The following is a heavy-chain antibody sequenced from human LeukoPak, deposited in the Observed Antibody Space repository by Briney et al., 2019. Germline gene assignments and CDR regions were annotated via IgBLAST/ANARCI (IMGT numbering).Heavy chain of an antibody. Sequence: ASVKVSRKASGYTFTSYYMHWVRQAPGQGLEWMGIINPSGGSTSYAQKFQGRVTMTRDMSTSTVYMELSSLRSEDTAVYYCARGFIIAAAGPNWFDPWGQGTLVTVSS. J-gene: IGHJ5*02. V-gene: IGHV1-46*01. CDR1: GYTFTSYY. CDR3: ARGFIIAAAGPNWFDP. D-gene: IGHD6-13*01. CDR2: INPSGGST.